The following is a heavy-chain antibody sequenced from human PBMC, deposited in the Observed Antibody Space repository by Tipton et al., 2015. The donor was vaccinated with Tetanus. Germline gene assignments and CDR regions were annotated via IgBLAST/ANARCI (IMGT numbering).Heavy chain of an antibody. CDR3: ARAADTAMVTGEFDY. V-gene: IGHV4-30-2*01. D-gene: IGHD5-18*01. CDR2: IYHSGST. J-gene: IGHJ4*02. Sequence: TLSLTCAVSGGSISSGGYSWSWIRQPPGKGLEWIGYIYHSGSTYYNPSLKSRVTISVDRSKNQFSLKLSSVTAAGTAVYYCARAADTAMVTGEFDYWGQGTLVPVSS. CDR1: GGSISSGGYS.